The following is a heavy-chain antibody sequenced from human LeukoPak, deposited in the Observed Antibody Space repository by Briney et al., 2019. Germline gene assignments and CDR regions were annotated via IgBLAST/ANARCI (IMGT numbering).Heavy chain of an antibody. CDR2: ISGSGGST. CDR3: AKDVGSGWTPAFLFDP. CDR1: GFTFSSYG. Sequence: PGGSLRLSCAASGFTFSSYGMNWVRQAPGKGLEWVSAISGSGGSTYYADSVKGRFTISRDNSKNTLYLQMNSLRAEDTAVYYCAKDVGSGWTPAFLFDPWGQGTLVTVSS. V-gene: IGHV3-23*01. D-gene: IGHD6-19*01. J-gene: IGHJ5*02.